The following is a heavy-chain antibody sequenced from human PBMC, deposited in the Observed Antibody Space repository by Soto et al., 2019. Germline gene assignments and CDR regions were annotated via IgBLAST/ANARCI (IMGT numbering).Heavy chain of an antibody. V-gene: IGHV4-30-4*01. J-gene: IGHJ6*02. CDR2: IYYSGST. CDR3: ARDDAGILTGYNYYYYGMDV. CDR1: GGSISSGDYY. D-gene: IGHD3-9*01. Sequence: SETLSLTCPVSGGSISSGDYYWSWIRQPPGKGLEWIGYIYYSGSTYYNPSLKSRVTISVDTSKNQFSLKLSSVTAADTAVYYCARDDAGILTGYNYYYYGMDVWGQGTTVT.